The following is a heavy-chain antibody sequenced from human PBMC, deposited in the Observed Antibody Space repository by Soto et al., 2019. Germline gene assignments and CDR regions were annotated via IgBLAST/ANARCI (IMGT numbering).Heavy chain of an antibody. V-gene: IGHV1-69*01. CDR1: GGTFSSYA. CDR3: AGGAFINMIVRYYGMDV. Sequence: QVQLVQSGAEVKKPGSSVKVSCKASGGTFSSYAISWVRQAPGQGLEWMGGIIPIFGTANYVQKFQGRVTITADESTSTAYMELSRLRSEETAVYSYAGGAFINMIVRYYGMDVWGQGTTVTVYS. CDR2: IIPIFGTA. D-gene: IGHD3-22*01. J-gene: IGHJ6*02.